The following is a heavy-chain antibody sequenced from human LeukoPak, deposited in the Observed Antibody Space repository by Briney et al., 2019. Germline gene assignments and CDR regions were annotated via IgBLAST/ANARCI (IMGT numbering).Heavy chain of an antibody. CDR3: ARHLPASYGSGGFDY. D-gene: IGHD3-10*01. CDR2: IIPILSTT. J-gene: IGHJ4*02. CDR1: GGTFSSYA. Sequence: ASVKVSCKASGGTFSSYAISWVRQAPGHGLEWMGGIIPILSTTIYAQKFQGRVTITADESTSAAYMDLSSLGSEDTAVYYCARHLPASYGSGGFDYWGQGTLVTVSS. V-gene: IGHV1-69*13.